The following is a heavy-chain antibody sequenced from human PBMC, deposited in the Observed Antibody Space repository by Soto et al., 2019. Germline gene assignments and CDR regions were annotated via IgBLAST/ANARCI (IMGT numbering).Heavy chain of an antibody. CDR2: MNPNSGDT. V-gene: IGHV1-2*02. CDR1: GYAFTAYS. J-gene: IGHJ4*02. D-gene: IGHD6-19*01. Sequence: QVQLLHSGAEVKKPGASVKVSCKASGYAFTAYSVHWVRQAPGQGLEWVGWMNPNSGDTIYAQKFQGRVTMTGDTSSGTAFMELTSLRYDDTAVYYCAREASAVVSLDYWGQVTLVTVSA. CDR3: AREASAVVSLDY.